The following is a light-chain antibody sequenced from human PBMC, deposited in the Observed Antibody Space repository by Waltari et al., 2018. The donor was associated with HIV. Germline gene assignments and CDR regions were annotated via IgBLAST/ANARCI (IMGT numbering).Light chain of an antibody. Sequence: NFILTQPHSVSESPGKTVTISCTRSGGNIASYYVQWYQQRPDSAPTTVIYEDTKRPSGVPDRFSGSIDSSSNSASLTISGLQTDDEADYYCLAWDNNIVAFGGGTKLTVL. CDR2: EDT. V-gene: IGLV6-57*04. J-gene: IGLJ2*01. CDR3: LAWDNNIVA. CDR1: GGNIASYY.